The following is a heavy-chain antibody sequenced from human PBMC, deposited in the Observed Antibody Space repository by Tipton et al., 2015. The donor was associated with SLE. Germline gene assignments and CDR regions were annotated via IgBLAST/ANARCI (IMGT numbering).Heavy chain of an antibody. V-gene: IGHV4-59*01. CDR1: GGSISSYY. D-gene: IGHD4-17*01. J-gene: IGHJ3*02. CDR2: IYYSGST. Sequence: TLSLTCTVSGGSISSYYWSWIRQPPGKGLEWIGYIYYSGSTNYNPSLKSRVTISVDTSKNQFSLKLSSVTAADTAVYYCARGGAEETVTRGSAFDIWGQGTMVTVSS. CDR3: ARGGAEETVTRGSAFDI.